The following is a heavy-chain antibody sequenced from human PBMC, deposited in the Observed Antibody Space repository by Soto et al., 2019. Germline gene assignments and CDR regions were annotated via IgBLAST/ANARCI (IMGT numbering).Heavy chain of an antibody. J-gene: IGHJ4*02. CDR3: AADPHCSSTSCYLAFSY. V-gene: IGHV1-58*02. D-gene: IGHD2-2*01. CDR1: GFTFTSSA. Sequence: SVKVSCKASGFTFTSSAMQWVRQARGQRLEWIGWIVVGSGNTNYAQKFQERVTITRDMSTSTAHMELSSLRSEDTAVYYCAADPHCSSTSCYLAFSYWGQGTLVTVSS. CDR2: IVVGSGNT.